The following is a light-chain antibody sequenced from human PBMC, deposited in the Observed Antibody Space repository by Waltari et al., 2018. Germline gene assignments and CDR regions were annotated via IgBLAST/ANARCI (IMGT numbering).Light chain of an antibody. CDR3: QSYDTSLSVV. J-gene: IGLJ3*02. V-gene: IGLV1-40*01. CDR2: GST. CDR1: GSNIGAGYD. Sequence: QSVLTQPPSVSGAPGQRVTISCPGSGSNIGAGYDVHWYQQLPRAAPKLLIYGSTSRPLGVPARFFCSTSGTSASLAITGLQAEDEADYYCQSYDTSLSVVFGGGTKLTVL.